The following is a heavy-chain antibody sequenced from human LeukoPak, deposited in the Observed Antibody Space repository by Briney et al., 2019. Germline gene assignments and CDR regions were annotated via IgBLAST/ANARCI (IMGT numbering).Heavy chain of an antibody. Sequence: KASETLSLTCAVSGYSISSGYYWGWIRQPPGKGLEWIGSIYHSGSTYYNPSLKSRVTISVDTPKNQFSLKLSSVTAADTAVYYCARHPKIAAAARLGLNWFDPWGQGTLVTVSS. CDR2: IYHSGST. V-gene: IGHV4-38-2*01. CDR1: GYSISSGYY. J-gene: IGHJ5*02. CDR3: ARHPKIAAAARLGLNWFDP. D-gene: IGHD6-13*01.